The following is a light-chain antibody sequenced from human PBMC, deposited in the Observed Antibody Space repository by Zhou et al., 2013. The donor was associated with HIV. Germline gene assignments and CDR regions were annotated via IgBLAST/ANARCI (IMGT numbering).Light chain of an antibody. CDR3: QQLYGYPFT. J-gene: IGKJ5*01. CDR1: QAITNH. CDR2: AAS. V-gene: IGKV1-9*01. Sequence: DMQLTQSPSFLSASVGDRVTITCRASQAITNHLAWYQQKPGIAPKLLIYAASTLQSGVPSRFSGSGSGTEFTLTISSLQPEDFATYYCQQLYGYPFTFGQGTRLEI.